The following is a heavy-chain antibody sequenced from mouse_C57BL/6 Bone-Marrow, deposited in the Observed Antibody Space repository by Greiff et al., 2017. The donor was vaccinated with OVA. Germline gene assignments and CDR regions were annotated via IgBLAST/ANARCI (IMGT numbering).Heavy chain of an antibody. CDR3: TRWGKGAWFAY. Sequence: VQLQQSGTVLARPGASVKMSCKTSGYTFTSYWMHWVKQRPGQGLEWIGAIYPGNSDTSYNQKFKGKATLTAVTSASTAYMELSSLTNEDSAVYYCTRWGKGAWFAYWGQGTLVTVSA. J-gene: IGHJ3*01. D-gene: IGHD1-3*01. CDR1: GYTFTSYW. V-gene: IGHV1-5*01. CDR2: IYPGNSDT.